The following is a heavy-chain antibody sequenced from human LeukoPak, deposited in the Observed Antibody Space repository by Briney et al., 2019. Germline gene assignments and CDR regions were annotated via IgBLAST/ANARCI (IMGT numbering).Heavy chain of an antibody. CDR3: ARIPSPGWFDP. J-gene: IGHJ5*02. Sequence: PSETLSLTCTVSGGSISSYYWAWIRQPPGKGLEWIANIYYSGSTYYNPSLKSRVTISIDTSKNQFSLSLTSVTAADTAVYYCARIPSPGWFDPWGQGTLVTVSS. CDR1: GGSISSYY. CDR2: IYYSGST. V-gene: IGHV4-39*07.